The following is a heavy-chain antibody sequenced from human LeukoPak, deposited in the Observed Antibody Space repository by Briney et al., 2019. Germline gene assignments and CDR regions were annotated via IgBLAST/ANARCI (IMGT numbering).Heavy chain of an antibody. CDR1: GFTFSNYA. D-gene: IGHD2-8*01. CDR3: ARRYCSNGVCTDDY. J-gene: IGHJ4*02. V-gene: IGHV3-30*04. Sequence: PGGSLRLSCAVSGFTFSNYAMHWVRQAPGKGLEWVAIVSYDGSNEYYADSVKGRFTISRDNSKNTLYLQMNSLGAEDTAVYYCARRYCSNGVCTDDYWGQGVLVTVSS. CDR2: VSYDGSNE.